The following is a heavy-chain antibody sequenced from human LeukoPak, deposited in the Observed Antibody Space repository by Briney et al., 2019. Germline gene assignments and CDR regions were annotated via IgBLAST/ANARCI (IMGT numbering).Heavy chain of an antibody. V-gene: IGHV3-11*06. CDR2: ISSSSSYT. Sequence: GGSLRLSCAASGFTFSDYYMSWIRQAPGKGLEWVSYISSSSSYTNYADSVKGRFTISRDNAKNSLYLQMNSLRAEDTAVYYCARAPLAAASSFDYWGQGTLVTVSS. CDR3: ARAPLAAASSFDY. CDR1: GFTFSDYY. D-gene: IGHD6-13*01. J-gene: IGHJ4*02.